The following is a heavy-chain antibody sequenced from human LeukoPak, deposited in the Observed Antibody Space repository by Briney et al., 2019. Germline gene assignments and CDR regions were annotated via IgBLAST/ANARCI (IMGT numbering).Heavy chain of an antibody. D-gene: IGHD2-15*01. CDR1: GFTFSSYA. Sequence: GGSLRLSCAASGFTFSSYAMSWVRQAPGKGLEWVSSISDSGFNTYYADSVEGRFTISRDNSKNTLYLQMNSLRAEDTAVYYCARDGYCSGGSCYSDAFNIWGQGTMVTVSS. CDR3: ARDGYCSGGSCYSDAFNI. CDR2: ISDSGFNT. J-gene: IGHJ3*02. V-gene: IGHV3-23*01.